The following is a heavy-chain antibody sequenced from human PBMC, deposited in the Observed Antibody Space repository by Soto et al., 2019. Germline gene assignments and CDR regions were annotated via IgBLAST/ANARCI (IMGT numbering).Heavy chain of an antibody. CDR2: IIPIFGTA. V-gene: IGHV1-69*06. Sequence: QVQLVQSGAEVKKPGSSVKVSCTASGGTFISYAISWVRQAPGQGLEWRGGIIPIFGTANYAQKCQGRVTMTADKSTSTAYMELSSLRSEDTAVYYCARGSDSGGYYYYYGMDVWGQGPTVTVSS. D-gene: IGHD3-10*01. CDR1: GGTFISYA. J-gene: IGHJ6*02. CDR3: ARGSDSGGYYYYYGMDV.